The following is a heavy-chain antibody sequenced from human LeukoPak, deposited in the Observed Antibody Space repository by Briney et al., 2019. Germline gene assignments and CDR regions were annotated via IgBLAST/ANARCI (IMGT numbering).Heavy chain of an antibody. J-gene: IGHJ4*02. V-gene: IGHV3-33*08. CDR3: ARDQLRWYSSGWPISFDY. Sequence: GGSLRLSCAASGFTFTHYAMHWVRQTPGKGLEWVAVIFYDGTIQYYSDSVRGRLIVSRDNPKNTLYLQMNSLRAEDTAVYYCARDQLRWYSSGWPISFDYWGQGTLVTVSS. D-gene: IGHD6-19*01. CDR2: IFYDGTIQ. CDR1: GFTFTHYA.